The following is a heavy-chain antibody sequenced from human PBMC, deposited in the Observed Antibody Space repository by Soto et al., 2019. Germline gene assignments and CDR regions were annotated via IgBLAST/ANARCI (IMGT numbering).Heavy chain of an antibody. CDR2: ISSGGHYK. CDR1: GGTFSIYS. Sequence: EVQLVESGGGLVKPGGSLRLSCAASGGTFSIYSMNWVRQAPGKGLEWVSSISSGGHYKDYSDSVKGRFTISRDNGKKSLYLQMNSLRAEDTAVYYCIYYGMDVWGQGATATVSS. CDR3: IYYGMDV. V-gene: IGHV3-21*01. J-gene: IGHJ6*02.